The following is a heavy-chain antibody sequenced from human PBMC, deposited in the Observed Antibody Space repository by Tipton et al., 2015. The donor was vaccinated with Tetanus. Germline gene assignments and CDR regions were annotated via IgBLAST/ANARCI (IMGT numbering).Heavy chain of an antibody. J-gene: IGHJ4*02. Sequence: GLVKPSETLSLTCGVFGDYLSDYYWTWVRQPPGKGLEWIGEIQRGGSTNYNPSLKSRVSMSLDTSKDQISLRLTSVTAADTAVYYCARGEAYGDYPAMYFFDNWGQGTLLTVSS. D-gene: IGHD4-17*01. CDR1: GDYLSDYY. CDR2: IQRGGST. V-gene: IGHV4-34*01. CDR3: ARGEAYGDYPAMYFFDN.